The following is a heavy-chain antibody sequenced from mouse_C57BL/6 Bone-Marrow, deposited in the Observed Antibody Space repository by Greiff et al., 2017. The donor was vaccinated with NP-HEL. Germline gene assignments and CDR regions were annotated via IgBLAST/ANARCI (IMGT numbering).Heavy chain of an antibody. CDR3: ARGDYTAVAY. J-gene: IGHJ3*01. D-gene: IGHD1-2*01. V-gene: IGHV1-69*01. CDR2: IDPSDSYT. CDR1: GYTFTSYW. Sequence: VKLQQPGAELVMPGASVKLSCKASGYTFTSYWMHWVKQRPGQGLEWIGEIDPSDSYTNYNQKFKGKSTLTVDKSSSTAYMQLSSLTSEDSAVYYCARGDYTAVAYWGQGTLVTVSA.